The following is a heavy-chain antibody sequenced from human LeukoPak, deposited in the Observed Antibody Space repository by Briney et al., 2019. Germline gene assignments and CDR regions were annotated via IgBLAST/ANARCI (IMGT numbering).Heavy chain of an antibody. Sequence: GGSLRLSCAASGFTFSSYGMHWVRQAPGKGLEWVAVIWYDGSNKYYADSVKGRFTISRDNSKNTLYLQMNSLRAEDTAVYYCAREGDSSGYYPLEYWGQGTLVTVSS. D-gene: IGHD3-22*01. J-gene: IGHJ4*02. CDR2: IWYDGSNK. CDR1: GFTFSSYG. CDR3: AREGDSSGYYPLEY. V-gene: IGHV3-33*01.